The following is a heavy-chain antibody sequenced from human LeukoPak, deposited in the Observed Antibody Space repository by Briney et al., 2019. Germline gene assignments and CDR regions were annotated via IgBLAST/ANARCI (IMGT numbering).Heavy chain of an antibody. Sequence: ASVKVSCKASGYTFTGYYMHWVRQAPGQGLEWMGWINPNSGGTNYAQKFQGRVTMTRDTSISTAYMELSRLRSDDTAVYYCASARYSYGSKYYYYGMDVWGQGTTVTVSS. J-gene: IGHJ6*02. CDR3: ASARYSYGSKYYYYGMDV. D-gene: IGHD5-18*01. CDR2: INPNSGGT. V-gene: IGHV1-2*02. CDR1: GYTFTGYY.